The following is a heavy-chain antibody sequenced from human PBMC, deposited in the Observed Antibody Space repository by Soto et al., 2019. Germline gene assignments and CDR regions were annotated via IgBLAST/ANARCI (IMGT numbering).Heavy chain of an antibody. CDR3: ARGGGGYCSSTSCHYYYYYYMDV. CDR2: MNPNCGNT. Sequence: ASVKVSCKASGYTFTSYDINWVRQATGQGLEWMGWMNPNCGNTGYAQKFQGRVTMTRNTSISTAYMELSSLRSEDTAVYYCARGGGGYCSSTSCHYYYYYYMDVWGKGTTVTVSS. J-gene: IGHJ6*03. V-gene: IGHV1-8*01. CDR1: GYTFTSYD. D-gene: IGHD2-2*01.